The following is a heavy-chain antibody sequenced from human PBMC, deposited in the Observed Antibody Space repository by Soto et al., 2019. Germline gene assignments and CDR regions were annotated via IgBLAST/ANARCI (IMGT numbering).Heavy chain of an antibody. CDR2: INSVSGGT. J-gene: IGHJ4*02. D-gene: IGHD3-10*01. V-gene: IGHV1-2*02. CDR3: ARGGSYYAH. CDR1: GNTHTIYF. Sequence: QEQLVQSGAEVKQPGASVRVSCKASGNTHTIYFIHWLRQARGQGLERMGWINSVSGGTNYSHKFQCRVTTTRDTSPTTAFMALSGLRSEDTAVYFCARGGSYYAHWGQGTLVTVSS.